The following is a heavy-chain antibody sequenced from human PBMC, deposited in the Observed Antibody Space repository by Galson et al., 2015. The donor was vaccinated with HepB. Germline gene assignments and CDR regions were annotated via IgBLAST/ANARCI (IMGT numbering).Heavy chain of an antibody. J-gene: IGHJ4*02. V-gene: IGHV3-30*18. D-gene: IGHD6-6*01. CDR3: AKGDVAYTSSSGGFDF. CDR1: GVTFGRYG. CDR2: ISYDGKTS. Sequence: SLRLSCAASGVTFGRYGMHWVHQAPGKGLEWVAIISYDGKTSKYSDSVKGRFTISRDNPKNTHYLQMNSLRNEDSAVYFCAKGDVAYTSSSGGFDFWGQGTRVTVSS.